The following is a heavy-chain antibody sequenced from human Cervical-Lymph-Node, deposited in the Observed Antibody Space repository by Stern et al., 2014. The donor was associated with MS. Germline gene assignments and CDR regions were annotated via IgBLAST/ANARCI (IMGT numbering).Heavy chain of an antibody. CDR2: IIPILGLP. Sequence: QMQLVQSGAEVKKPGSSVKVSCKASGGTFSSSYAVSWVRQAPGQGLEWMGRIIPILGLPNYAQKFQTRLTITADKSTSTVYMELSSLTSEDTAVYYCARGIVSNRPAATLHNLFDPWGQGTLVTVSS. J-gene: IGHJ5*02. V-gene: IGHV1-69*09. D-gene: IGHD2-15*01. CDR1: GGTFSSSYA. CDR3: ARGIVSNRPAATLHNLFDP.